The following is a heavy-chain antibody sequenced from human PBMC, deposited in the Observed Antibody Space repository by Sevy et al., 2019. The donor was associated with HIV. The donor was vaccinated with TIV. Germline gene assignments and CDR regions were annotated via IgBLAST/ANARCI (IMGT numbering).Heavy chain of an antibody. V-gene: IGHV3-23*01. CDR2: LSGTDGSGTDGTT. D-gene: IGHD6-13*01. Sequence: GGSLRLSCAASGFKFDNYDFSWVRQAPGKGLEWVSGLSGTDGSGTDGTTYYTDSVKGRFIISRDNSKNTLYLEMNSLRVDDTAVYYCAKAARYSSVWYSTGEPFDYWGQGTLVTVSS. J-gene: IGHJ4*02. CDR3: AKAARYSSVWYSTGEPFDY. CDR1: GFKFDNYD.